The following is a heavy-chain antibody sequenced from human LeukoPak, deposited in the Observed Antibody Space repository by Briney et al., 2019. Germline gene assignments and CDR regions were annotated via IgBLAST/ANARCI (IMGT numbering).Heavy chain of an antibody. CDR2: ISSSSSYI. V-gene: IGHV3-21*01. Sequence: GGSLRLSCAASGFTFSSYSMNWVRQAPGKGLEWVSSISSSSSYIYYADSGKGRFTISRDKAKNSLYLHMNSLRAEDTAVYYCARDRDYDFWSGYWPDAFDIWGQGTMVTVSS. CDR3: ARDRDYDFWSGYWPDAFDI. CDR1: GFTFSSYS. J-gene: IGHJ3*02. D-gene: IGHD3-3*01.